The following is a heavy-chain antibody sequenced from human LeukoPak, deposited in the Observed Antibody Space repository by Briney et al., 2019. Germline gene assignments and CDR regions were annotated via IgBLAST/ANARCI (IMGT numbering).Heavy chain of an antibody. V-gene: IGHV1-8*01. CDR3: ARGQYYDFWSGYSNYGMDV. CDR1: GYTFTSYY. D-gene: IGHD3-3*01. CDR2: MNPNSGNT. J-gene: IGHJ6*02. Sequence: ASVKVSCKASGYTFTSYYINWVRQATGQGLEWMGWMNPNSGNTGYAQKFQGRVTMTRNTSISTAYMELSSLRSEDTAVYYCARGQYYDFWSGYSNYGMDVWGQGTTVTVSS.